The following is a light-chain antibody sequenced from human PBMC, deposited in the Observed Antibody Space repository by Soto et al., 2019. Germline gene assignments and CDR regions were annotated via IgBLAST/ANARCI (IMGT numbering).Light chain of an antibody. CDR3: QQYNSYSWT. Sequence: DIQMTQSPSTLSASVGDRVTITCRASQSISSWLAWYQQQPGKAPKLLIYKASSLESGVPSRFSGSGSGTEFTLTISSLQPDDFAIYYCQQYNSYSWTFGQGTKVEIK. J-gene: IGKJ1*01. CDR2: KAS. V-gene: IGKV1-5*03. CDR1: QSISSW.